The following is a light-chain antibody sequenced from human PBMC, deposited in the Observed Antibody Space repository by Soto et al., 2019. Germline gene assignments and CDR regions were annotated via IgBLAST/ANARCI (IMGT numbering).Light chain of an antibody. CDR2: LNSDGSH. CDR3: QTWGTDIKGV. V-gene: IGLV4-69*01. Sequence: QLVLTQSPSASASLGASVKLTCTLSSGHSSYAIAWHQQQLEKGPRYLMKLNSDGSHTKGDGIPDRFSGSSSGAERYLTISSLQSEDEADYYCQTWGTDIKGVFGGGTKLTVL. CDR1: SGHSSYA. J-gene: IGLJ2*01.